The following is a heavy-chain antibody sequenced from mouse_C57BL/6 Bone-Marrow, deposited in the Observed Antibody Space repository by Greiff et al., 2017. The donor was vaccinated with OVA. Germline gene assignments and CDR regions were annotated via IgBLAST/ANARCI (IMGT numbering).Heavy chain of an antibody. CDR1: GFNIKNTY. CDR3: AMGYGSSYWYFDV. J-gene: IGHJ1*03. V-gene: IGHV14-3*01. Sequence: EVQVVESVAELVRPGASVKLSCTASGFNIKNTYMHWVKQRPEQGLEWIGRIDPANGNSKYAPKFQGKATITADTSSNTAYLQLSSLTSEDTAIYYCAMGYGSSYWYFDVWGTGTTVTVSS. D-gene: IGHD1-1*01. CDR2: IDPANGNS.